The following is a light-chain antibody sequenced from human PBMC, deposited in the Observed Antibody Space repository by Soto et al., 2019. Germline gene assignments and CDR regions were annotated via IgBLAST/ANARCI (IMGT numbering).Light chain of an antibody. CDR2: EAS. V-gene: IGLV2-8*01. J-gene: IGLJ2*01. CDR1: SSDVGGYNY. CDR3: SSYAGNNNRVV. Sequence: QSALTQPPSASGSPGQSVTISCTGTSSDVGGYNYVSWYQQHPGKAPKFIIYEASKRPSGVPDRFSGSKSGNTASLTVSGLQAEDEADYYCSSYAGNNNRVVFGGGTKLTVL.